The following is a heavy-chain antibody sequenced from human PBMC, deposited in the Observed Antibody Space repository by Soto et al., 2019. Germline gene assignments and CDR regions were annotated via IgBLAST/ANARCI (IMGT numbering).Heavy chain of an antibody. CDR2: IYHSGNT. Sequence: LSLTCAVSGGSISSGGYSWSWVRQPPGKGLEWIGYIYHSGNTYYNPSLKSRVTISVGRSKNQFSLKLSSVTAADTAVYYCARCCYYDSSGYYYPNWFDPWGQGTLVTVSS. V-gene: IGHV4-30-2*01. CDR3: ARCCYYDSSGYYYPNWFDP. D-gene: IGHD3-22*01. J-gene: IGHJ5*02. CDR1: GGSISSGGYS.